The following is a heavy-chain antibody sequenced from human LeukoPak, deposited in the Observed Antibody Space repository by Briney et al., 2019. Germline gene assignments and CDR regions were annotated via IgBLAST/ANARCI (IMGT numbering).Heavy chain of an antibody. CDR2: ISSSSSYI. CDR1: GFTFSSYS. D-gene: IGHD5-12*01. J-gene: IGHJ4*02. CDR3: ARDTAVATTSFDY. V-gene: IGHV3-21*01. Sequence: GGSLRLSCAASGFTFSSYSMNWVRQAPGMGLEWVSSISSSSSYIYYADSVKGRFTISRDNAKNSLYLQMNSLRAEDTAVYYCARDTAVATTSFDYWGQGTLVTVSS.